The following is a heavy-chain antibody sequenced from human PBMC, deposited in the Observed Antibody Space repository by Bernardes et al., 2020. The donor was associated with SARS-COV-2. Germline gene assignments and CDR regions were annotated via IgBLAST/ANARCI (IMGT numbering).Heavy chain of an antibody. D-gene: IGHD3-10*01. J-gene: IGHJ4*02. CDR2: IYYSGST. CDR3: ARQSLWFGEFELGEFDY. CDR1: GGSISSSSYY. V-gene: IGHV4-39*01. Sequence: SETLSLTCTVSGGSISSSSYYWGSIRQPPGKGLEWIGSIYYSGSTYYNPSLKSRVTISVDTSKNQFSLKLSSVTAADTAVYYCARQSLWFGEFELGEFDYWGQGTLVTVSS.